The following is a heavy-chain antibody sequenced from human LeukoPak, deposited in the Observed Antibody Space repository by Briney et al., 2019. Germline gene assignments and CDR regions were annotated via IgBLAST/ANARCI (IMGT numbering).Heavy chain of an antibody. CDR3: AKDLRTGYSSGWYEG. D-gene: IGHD6-19*01. V-gene: IGHV3-9*01. CDR2: ISWNSGSI. J-gene: IGHJ4*02. Sequence: GGSLRLSCAASGFTFDDYAMHWVRHAPGKGLEWVSGISWNSGSIGYADSVKGRFTISRDNAKNSLYLQINSLRAEDTDLYYCAKDLRTGYSSGWYEGWSQGTLVTVSS. CDR1: GFTFDDYA.